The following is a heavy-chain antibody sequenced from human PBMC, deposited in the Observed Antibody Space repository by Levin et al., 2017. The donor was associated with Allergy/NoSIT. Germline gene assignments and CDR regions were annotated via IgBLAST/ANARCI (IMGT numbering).Heavy chain of an antibody. D-gene: IGHD6-19*01. Sequence: GESLKISCVASGFTFSNYAMSWVRQAPGKGLEWVSSLTTGGTTHYADSVKGRFTISRDNSENTLYLQVNSLRAADTALYYCAKSGGPQTSSSGYYYFDSWGQGTLLTVSS. CDR1: GFTFSNYA. J-gene: IGHJ4*02. CDR2: LTTGGTT. V-gene: IGHV3-23*01. CDR3: AKSGGPQTSSSGYYYFDS.